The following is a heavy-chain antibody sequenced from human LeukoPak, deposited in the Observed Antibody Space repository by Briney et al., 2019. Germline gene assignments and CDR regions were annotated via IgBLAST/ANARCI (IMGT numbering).Heavy chain of an antibody. CDR1: GFSFSDYH. Sequence: PGGSLRLSCAGSGFSFSDYHMTWIRQAPGKGLEWVSYMSSASSDINYGDSVKGRFTIFRDNAKNSLYLQMNSLRVEDTAVYYCARDRCSGSNCLFYYLDLWGQGTLVTVSS. CDR3: ARDRCSGSNCLFYYLDL. V-gene: IGHV3-11*05. CDR2: MSSASSDI. D-gene: IGHD2-15*01. J-gene: IGHJ4*02.